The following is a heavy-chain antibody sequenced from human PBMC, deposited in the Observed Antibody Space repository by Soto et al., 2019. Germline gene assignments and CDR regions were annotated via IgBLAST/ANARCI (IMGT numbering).Heavy chain of an antibody. Sequence: GESLKISCKGSGYSFTSYWIGWVRQMPGKGLEWMGIIYPGDSDTRYSPSFQGQVTISADKSISTVYLQWSSLKASDTAMYYCARKYYYDSSGYYWNAFDIWGQGTMVTVSS. J-gene: IGHJ3*02. CDR1: GYSFTSYW. CDR2: IYPGDSDT. V-gene: IGHV5-51*01. CDR3: ARKYYYDSSGYYWNAFDI. D-gene: IGHD3-22*01.